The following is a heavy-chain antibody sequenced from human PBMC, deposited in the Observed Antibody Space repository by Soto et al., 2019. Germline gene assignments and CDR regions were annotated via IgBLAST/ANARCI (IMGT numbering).Heavy chain of an antibody. D-gene: IGHD3-9*01. Sequence: PSETLSLTXVVSGYSISGNYLRGWVRQPPGKGLEWIGSTYPSGSTYYNPSLKSRVTISVDTSKNEFSLELTSVTAADTAVYFCARLPPVRYFDSWGQGALVTVS. CDR3: ARLPPVRYFDS. CDR1: GYSISGNYL. V-gene: IGHV4-38-2*01. CDR2: TYPSGST. J-gene: IGHJ4*02.